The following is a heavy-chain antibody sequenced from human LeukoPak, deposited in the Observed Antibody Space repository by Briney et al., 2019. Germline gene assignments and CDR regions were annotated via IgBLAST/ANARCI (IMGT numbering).Heavy chain of an antibody. Sequence: GGSLRLSCAASGFTLSNYAMHWVRQAPGKGLEWVSVISYDGSNQYYADSVKGRFTISRDNSKNTLYLQMNSLRDEDTAVYYFARGSSITKVRGDIIELYFYYGMGVWGQGTTVTVSS. D-gene: IGHD3-10*01. CDR2: ISYDGSNQ. CDR3: ARGSSITKVRGDIIELYFYYGMGV. V-gene: IGHV3-30*04. J-gene: IGHJ6*02. CDR1: GFTLSNYA.